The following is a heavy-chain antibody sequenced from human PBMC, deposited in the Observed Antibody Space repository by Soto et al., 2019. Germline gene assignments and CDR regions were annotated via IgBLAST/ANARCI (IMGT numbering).Heavy chain of an antibody. J-gene: IGHJ4*02. Sequence: GGSLRLSCEASGFTLSKFWMSWVRQAPGKGLEWLANIKQDGSAKYYVDSVKGRFTISRDNAKNSLYLQMNSLRVEDTAVYYCLPDGVVIGIPHFDNWGQGTLVTVSS. CDR3: LPDGVVIGIPHFDN. D-gene: IGHD2-21*01. V-gene: IGHV3-7*05. CDR1: GFTLSKFW. CDR2: IKQDGSAK.